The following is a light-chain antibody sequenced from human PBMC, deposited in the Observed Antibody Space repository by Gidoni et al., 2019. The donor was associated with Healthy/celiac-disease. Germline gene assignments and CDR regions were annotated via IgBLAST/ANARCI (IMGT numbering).Light chain of an antibody. V-gene: IGKV1-17*01. J-gene: IGKJ2*01. Sequence: DIQMTQTPSSLSASVGDRVTITCRASQGIRHDLGWYQQKQAKAPKLMNYAASSLQSGVPSRLSGSGYGTESTVTSSSLQHEDFATYYCLHHNSYPYTCGQGTKLEIK. CDR3: LHHNSYPYT. CDR1: QGIRHD. CDR2: AAS.